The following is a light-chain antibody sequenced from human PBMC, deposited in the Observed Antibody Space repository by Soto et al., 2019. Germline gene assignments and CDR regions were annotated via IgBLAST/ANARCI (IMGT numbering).Light chain of an antibody. J-gene: IGLJ2*01. V-gene: IGLV2-14*01. Sequence: QSALTQPASVSGSPGQSITISCTGTASDVGGYNYVSWHQQHPGKAPKLMIHAVSNRPSGVSNRFSGSKSGNTASLTISGLQAEDEADYYCCSYTSSTTPLFGGGTKVTVL. CDR3: CSYTSSTTPL. CDR2: AVS. CDR1: ASDVGGYNY.